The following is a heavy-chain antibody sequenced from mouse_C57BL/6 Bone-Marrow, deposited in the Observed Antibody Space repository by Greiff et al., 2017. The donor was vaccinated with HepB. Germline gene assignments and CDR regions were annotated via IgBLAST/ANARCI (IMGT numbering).Heavy chain of an antibody. V-gene: IGHV14-2*01. CDR1: GFNIKDYY. J-gene: IGHJ2*01. CDR3: AAYYYGSSGFDY. CDR2: IDPEDGET. D-gene: IGHD1-1*01. Sequence: VQLKESGAELVKPGASVKLSCTASGFNIKDYYMHWVKQRTEQGLEWIGRIDPEDGETKYDPKFQGKATITADTSSNKAYLQLSSLTTEDTAVYYCAAYYYGSSGFDYWGQGTTLTGSS.